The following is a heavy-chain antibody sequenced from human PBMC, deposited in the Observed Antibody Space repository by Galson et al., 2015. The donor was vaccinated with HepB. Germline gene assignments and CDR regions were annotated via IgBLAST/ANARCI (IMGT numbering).Heavy chain of an antibody. V-gene: IGHV3-74*01. D-gene: IGHD2-2*01. CDR2: INSDGSST. CDR3: ARDQYPYCSSTSCHSSYYYYGMDV. Sequence: SLRLSCAASGFTFSSYWMHWVRQAPGKGLVWVSRINSDGSSTSYADSVKGRFTISRDNAKDTLYLQMNSLRAEDTAVYYCARDQYPYCSSTSCHSSYYYYGMDVWGQGTTVTVSS. CDR1: GFTFSSYW. J-gene: IGHJ6*02.